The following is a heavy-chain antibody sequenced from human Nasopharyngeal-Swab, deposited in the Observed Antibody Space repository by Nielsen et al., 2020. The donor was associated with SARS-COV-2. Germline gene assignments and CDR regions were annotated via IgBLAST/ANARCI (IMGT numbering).Heavy chain of an antibody. J-gene: IGHJ4*02. Sequence: ASVKVSCKASGYTFTSYGISWVRQAPGQGLEWMGWISAYNGNTNYAQKLQGRVTMTTDTSTSTAYMELRSLRSDDTAVYYCAREGITYYYGSGSYYSDYWGQGTRVTVSS. D-gene: IGHD3-10*01. CDR3: AREGITYYYGSGSYYSDY. V-gene: IGHV1-18*01. CDR1: GYTFTSYG. CDR2: ISAYNGNT.